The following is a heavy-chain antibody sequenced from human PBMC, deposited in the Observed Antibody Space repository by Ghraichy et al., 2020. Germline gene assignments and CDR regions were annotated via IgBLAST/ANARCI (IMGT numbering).Heavy chain of an antibody. CDR2: IYSGGST. Sequence: GGSLRLSFAASGFTVSSNYMSWVRQAPGKGLEWVSVIYSGGSTYYADSVKGRFTISRDNSKNTLYLQMNSLRAEDTAVYYCARGKDYYYYYMDVWGKGTTVTVSS. J-gene: IGHJ6*03. CDR1: GFTVSSNY. V-gene: IGHV3-53*01. CDR3: ARGKDYYYYYMDV.